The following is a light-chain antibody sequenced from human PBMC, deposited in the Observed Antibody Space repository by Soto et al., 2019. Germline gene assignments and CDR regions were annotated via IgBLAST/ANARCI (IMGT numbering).Light chain of an antibody. CDR3: QQLNSYPRIT. CDR2: KAS. J-gene: IGKJ5*01. CDR1: QTISSW. V-gene: IGKV1-5*03. Sequence: DIQMTQSPSTLSASVRDRVTITCRASQTISSWLAWCQQRPGRAPKFLIYKASSLKNGVPLRFSGSGSGTQFTLTNSSLQPDDFATYYCQQLNSYPRITFGQGTRLEFK.